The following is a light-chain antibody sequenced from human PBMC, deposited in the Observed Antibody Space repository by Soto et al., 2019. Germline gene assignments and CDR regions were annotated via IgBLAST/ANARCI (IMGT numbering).Light chain of an antibody. CDR2: GAS. CDR3: QQRSNWRSIT. J-gene: IGKJ5*01. Sequence: EIVITHSPTTLSFCAGERATIAGRASQSVSSNLAWYQQKPGQAPRLLIYGASTRATGIPARFSGSGSGTDFTLTISSLEPADFAVYYCQQRSNWRSITFGQGTRLEIK. CDR1: QSVSSN. V-gene: IGKV3-11*01.